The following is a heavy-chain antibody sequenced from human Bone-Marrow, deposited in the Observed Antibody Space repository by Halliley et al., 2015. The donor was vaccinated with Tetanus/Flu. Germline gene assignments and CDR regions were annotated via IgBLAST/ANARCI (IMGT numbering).Heavy chain of an antibody. V-gene: IGHV3-33*04. CDR3: TRSETVEYDSSGNDY. Sequence: IWYDGSKKFYIDSVKGRFTISRDNSKNMLYLEMNSLRAEDTAVYYCTRSETVEYDSSGNDYWGQGTLVTVSS. D-gene: IGHD3-3*01. J-gene: IGHJ4*02. CDR2: IWYDGSKK.